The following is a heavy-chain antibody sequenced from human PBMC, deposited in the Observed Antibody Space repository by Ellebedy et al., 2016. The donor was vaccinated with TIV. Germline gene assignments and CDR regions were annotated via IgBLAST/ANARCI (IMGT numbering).Heavy chain of an antibody. D-gene: IGHD3-3*01. CDR3: ARRKVTIPRADAYFDY. J-gene: IGHJ4*02. V-gene: IGHV4-39*01. CDR1: GGSISSSSYY. CDR2: IYYRGNT. Sequence: GSLRLSXTVSGGSISSSSYYWGWIRQPPGKGLEWIGSIYYRGNTYYNPSLKSRVTISIDTSKNQFSLRLSSVTAADTAIYRCARRKVTIPRADAYFDYWGQGILVTVSS.